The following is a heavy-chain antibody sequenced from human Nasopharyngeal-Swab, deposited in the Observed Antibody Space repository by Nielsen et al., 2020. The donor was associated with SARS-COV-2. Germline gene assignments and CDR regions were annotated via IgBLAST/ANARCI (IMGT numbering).Heavy chain of an antibody. J-gene: IGHJ5*02. D-gene: IGHD2-2*01. CDR2: IYHSGST. Sequence: WIRQPPGKGLEWIGEIYHSGSTNYNPSLKSRVTISVDKSKNQFSLKLSSVTAADTAVYYCASRPQLLLFWFDPWGQGTLVTVSS. V-gene: IGHV4-4*02. CDR3: ASRPQLLLFWFDP.